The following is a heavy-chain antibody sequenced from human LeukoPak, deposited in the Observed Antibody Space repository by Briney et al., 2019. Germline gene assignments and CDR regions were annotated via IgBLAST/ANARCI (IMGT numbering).Heavy chain of an antibody. J-gene: IGHJ4*02. CDR1: GFTFDDYA. CDR2: ISWNSGNI. Sequence: PGRSLRLSCAASGFTFDDYAMHWVRQAPGKGLEWVSGISWNSGNIAYADSVKGRFTISRDNAKNTLYLQMNSLRAEDTAVYYCARVRYSGYDWCDYWGQGTLVTVSS. D-gene: IGHD5-12*01. CDR3: ARVRYSGYDWCDY. V-gene: IGHV3-9*01.